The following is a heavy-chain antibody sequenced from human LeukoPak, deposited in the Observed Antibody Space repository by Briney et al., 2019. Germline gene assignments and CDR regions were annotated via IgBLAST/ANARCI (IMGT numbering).Heavy chain of an antibody. CDR1: GGTFSSYA. CDR2: IIPIFGTA. J-gene: IGHJ4*02. CDR3: ARGLGGGPHDSSGYFDLFNDC. D-gene: IGHD3-22*01. V-gene: IGHV1-69*05. Sequence: GSSVKVSCKASGGTFSSYAISWVRQAPGQGLEWMGGIIPIFGTANYAQKFQGRVTITTDESTSTAYMELSSLRSEDTAVYYCARGLGGGPHDSSGYFDLFNDCWGQGTLVTVSS.